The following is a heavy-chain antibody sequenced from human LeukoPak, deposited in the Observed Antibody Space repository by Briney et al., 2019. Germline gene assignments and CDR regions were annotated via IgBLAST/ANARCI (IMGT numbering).Heavy chain of an antibody. J-gene: IGHJ4*02. CDR3: ARDPLAASAPGYFDY. Sequence: ASVKVSCKASGYTFTGYYMHWVRQAPGQGLEWMGWINPNSGGTNYAQKFQGRVTMTRDTSISTAYMELSRLRSDDTAVYYCARDPLAASAPGYFDYWGQGTLVTVSS. V-gene: IGHV1-2*02. CDR1: GYTFTGYY. D-gene: IGHD6-13*01. CDR2: INPNSGGT.